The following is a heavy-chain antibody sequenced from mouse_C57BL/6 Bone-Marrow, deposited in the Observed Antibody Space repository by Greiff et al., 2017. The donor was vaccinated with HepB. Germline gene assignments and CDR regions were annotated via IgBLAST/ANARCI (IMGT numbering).Heavy chain of an antibody. Sequence: EVMLVESGEGLVKPGGSLKLSCAASGFTFSSYAMSWVRQTPEKRLEWVAYISSGGDYIYYADTVKGRFTISRDNARNTLYLQMSSLKSEDTAMYYCTRDRNYYYGSRGAMDYWGQGTSVTVSS. CDR2: ISSGGDYI. CDR1: GFTFSSYA. CDR3: TRDRNYYYGSRGAMDY. V-gene: IGHV5-9-1*02. D-gene: IGHD1-1*01. J-gene: IGHJ4*01.